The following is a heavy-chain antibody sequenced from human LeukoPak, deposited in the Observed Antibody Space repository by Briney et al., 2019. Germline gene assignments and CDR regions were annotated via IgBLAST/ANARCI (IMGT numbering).Heavy chain of an antibody. D-gene: IGHD3-22*01. Sequence: VSVKVSCKASGYTFTSYGISWVRQAPGQGLEWMGWISAYNGNTNYAQKLQGRVTMTTDTSTSTAYMELRSLRSDDTAVYYCAREPYDSSGYYHEGYFDYWGQGTLVTVSS. CDR3: AREPYDSSGYYHEGYFDY. CDR2: ISAYNGNT. J-gene: IGHJ4*02. V-gene: IGHV1-18*01. CDR1: GYTFTSYG.